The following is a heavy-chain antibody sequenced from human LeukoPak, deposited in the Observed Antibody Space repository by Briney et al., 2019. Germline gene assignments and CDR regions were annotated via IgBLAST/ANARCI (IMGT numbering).Heavy chain of an antibody. CDR2: IQYSGTT. Sequence: SETLSLTCTVASGSIIGYYWAWLRQPPGKGLEWIGYIQYSGTTEYNPSLASRATISVDTAKDQFSLNLRSVTAADTAVYYCARDRAVGTLDFWGQGTLVTVSS. CDR3: ARDRAVGTLDF. D-gene: IGHD6-19*01. V-gene: IGHV4-59*01. J-gene: IGHJ4*02. CDR1: SGSIIGYY.